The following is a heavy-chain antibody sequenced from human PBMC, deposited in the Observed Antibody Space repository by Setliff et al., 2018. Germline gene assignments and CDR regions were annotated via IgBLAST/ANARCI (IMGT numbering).Heavy chain of an antibody. J-gene: IGHJ4*02. CDR1: GASIRNFY. V-gene: IGHV4-59*01. D-gene: IGHD3-16*01. CDR2: VHFTGST. Sequence: SETLSLTCNVSGASIRNFYWTWIRQPPGKGLEWIGYVHFTGSTNYNPSLKSRVTMSVDVSKSQFSLRLSSVTAADTAVYYCARGGVLGTGDFDYWGQGTLVTVSS. CDR3: ARGGVLGTGDFDY.